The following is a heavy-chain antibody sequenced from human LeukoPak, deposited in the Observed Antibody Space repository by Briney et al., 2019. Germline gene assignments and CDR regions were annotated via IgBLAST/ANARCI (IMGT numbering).Heavy chain of an antibody. J-gene: IGHJ6*02. CDR1: GFTFSSYW. D-gene: IGHD2-21*01. V-gene: IGHV3-7*01. Sequence: GGSLRLSCAASGFTFSSYWMSWVRQAPGKGLEWVANIKQDGSEKYYVDSVKGPFTISRDNAKNSLYLQMNSLRAEDTAVYYCARAAIESYYYYYGMDVWGQGTTVTVSS. CDR2: IKQDGSEK. CDR3: ARAAIESYYYYYGMDV.